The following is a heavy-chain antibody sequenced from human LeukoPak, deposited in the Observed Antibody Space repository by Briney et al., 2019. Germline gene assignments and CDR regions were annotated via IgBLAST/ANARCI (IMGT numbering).Heavy chain of an antibody. Sequence: GASVKVSCKASGYTFTGYYMHWVRQAPGQGLEWMGWISANDGNTNYAQKVQGRVTMTTDTSTSTAYMELRSLRSDDTAVYYCSLDDVLIGYQSGWFDPWGQGTLVTVSS. CDR3: SLDDVLIGYQSGWFDP. J-gene: IGHJ5*02. V-gene: IGHV1-18*04. CDR2: ISANDGNT. CDR1: GYTFTGYY. D-gene: IGHD3-9*01.